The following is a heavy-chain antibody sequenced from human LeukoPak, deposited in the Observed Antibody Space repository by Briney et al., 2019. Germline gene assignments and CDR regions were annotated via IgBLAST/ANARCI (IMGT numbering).Heavy chain of an antibody. J-gene: IGHJ4*02. D-gene: IGHD6-19*01. CDR3: AREAVAGNYFDS. Sequence: GGSLRLSCAASGFIFSRYSMNWARQAPGKGLEWVSYIGSSSSTIHYADSVKGRFTISRDNAKNSLYLQMNSLRGEDTAVYYCAREAVAGNYFDSWGQGTLVTVSS. CDR1: GFIFSRYS. CDR2: IGSSSSTI. V-gene: IGHV3-48*01.